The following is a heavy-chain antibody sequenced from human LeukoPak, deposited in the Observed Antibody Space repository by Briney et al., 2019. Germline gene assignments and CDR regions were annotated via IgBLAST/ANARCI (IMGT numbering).Heavy chain of an antibody. Sequence: PGGSLRLSCAASGFTFSSYSMTWVRQAPGKGLEWVSYISSSSTIYYADSVKGRFTISRDNAKNSLYLQMNSLRAEDTAVYYCARDLRQQPSSGVYWGQGTLVTVSS. CDR1: GFTFSSYS. CDR2: ISSSSTI. V-gene: IGHV3-48*01. CDR3: ARDLRQQPSSGVY. D-gene: IGHD6-13*01. J-gene: IGHJ4*02.